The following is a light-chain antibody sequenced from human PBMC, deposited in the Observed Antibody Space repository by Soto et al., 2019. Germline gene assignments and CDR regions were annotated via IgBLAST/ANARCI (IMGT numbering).Light chain of an antibody. CDR2: SNN. V-gene: IGLV1-44*01. CDR1: SSNIGSNT. Sequence: QSVLTQPPSASGTPGRRVTISCSGSSSNIGSNTVNWYQQVPGTAPKLLIYSNNQRPSGVPDRFSGSKSGTSASLAISGLQSEDEADYYCAAWDATLNGLFGGGTKLTVL. J-gene: IGLJ2*01. CDR3: AAWDATLNGL.